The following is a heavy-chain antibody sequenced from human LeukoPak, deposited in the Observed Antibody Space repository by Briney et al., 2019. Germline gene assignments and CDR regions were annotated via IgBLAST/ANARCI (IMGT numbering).Heavy chain of an antibody. D-gene: IGHD3-10*01. V-gene: IGHV3-23*01. Sequence: GGSLRLSCAASGFTFSSYGMSWVRQAPGKGLEWVSAISGSGGSTYHADSVKGRFTISRDNSKNTLYLQMNSLRAEDTAVYYCAKELSYYGSGSYYNAADGYWGQGTLVTVSS. J-gene: IGHJ4*02. CDR3: AKELSYYGSGSYYNAADGY. CDR2: ISGSGGST. CDR1: GFTFSSYG.